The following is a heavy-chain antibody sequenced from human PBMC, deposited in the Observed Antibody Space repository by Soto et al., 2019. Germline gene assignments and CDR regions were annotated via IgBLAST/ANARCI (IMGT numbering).Heavy chain of an antibody. V-gene: IGHV3-30*03. Sequence: GGSLRLSCAASGFTFSSYGMHWVRQAPGKGLEWVAVISYDGSNKYYADSVKGRFTISRDNSKNTLYLQMNSLRAEDTAVYYCARYEVGWAVDYWGQGTLVTVSS. CDR1: GFTFSSYG. D-gene: IGHD6-19*01. J-gene: IGHJ4*02. CDR3: ARYEVGWAVDY. CDR2: ISYDGSNK.